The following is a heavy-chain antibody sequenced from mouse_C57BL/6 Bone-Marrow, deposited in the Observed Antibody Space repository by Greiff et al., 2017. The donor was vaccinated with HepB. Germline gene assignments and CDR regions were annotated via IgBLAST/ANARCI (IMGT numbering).Heavy chain of an antibody. CDR3: ARHGSYYSNYRYFDY. CDR1: GYTFTEYT. D-gene: IGHD2-5*01. Sequence: VQLQQSGAELVKPGASVKLSCKASGYTFTEYTVHWVKQRSGQGLEWIGWFYPGSGSIKYNEKFKDKATLTADKSSSTVYMELSRLTSEDSVVYVCARHGSYYSNYRYFDYWGQGTTLTVSS. J-gene: IGHJ2*01. V-gene: IGHV1-62-2*01. CDR2: FYPGSGSI.